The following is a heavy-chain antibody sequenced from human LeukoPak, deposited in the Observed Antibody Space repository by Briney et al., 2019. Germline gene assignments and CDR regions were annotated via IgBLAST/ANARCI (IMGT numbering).Heavy chain of an antibody. Sequence: LAGGSLRLSCAASGFTFSSYAMSWVRQAPGKGLEWVSAISGSGGSTYYADSVKGRFTISRDNSKNTLYLQMNSLRAEDTAVYYCAKDPDPMTTVTTAYFDYWGQGTLVTVSS. J-gene: IGHJ4*02. CDR1: GFTFSSYA. CDR3: AKDPDPMTTVTTAYFDY. V-gene: IGHV3-23*01. CDR2: ISGSGGST. D-gene: IGHD4-11*01.